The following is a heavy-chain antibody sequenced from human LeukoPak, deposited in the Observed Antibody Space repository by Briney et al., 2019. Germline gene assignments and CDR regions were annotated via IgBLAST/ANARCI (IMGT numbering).Heavy chain of an antibody. V-gene: IGHV3-21*01. J-gene: IGHJ4*02. CDR3: ARDAQGAVAGTFDY. CDR2: ISSSSSYI. D-gene: IGHD6-19*01. CDR1: GFTFSSYS. Sequence: GGSLRLSCAASGFTFSSYSMNWVRQAPGKGLEWVSSISSSSSYIYYADPVKGRFTISRDNAKNSLYLQMNSLRAEDTAVYYCARDAQGAVAGTFDYWGQGTLVTVSS.